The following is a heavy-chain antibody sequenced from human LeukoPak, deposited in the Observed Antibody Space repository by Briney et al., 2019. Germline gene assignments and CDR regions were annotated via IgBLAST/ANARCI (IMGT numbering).Heavy chain of an antibody. J-gene: IGHJ4*02. D-gene: IGHD6-6*01. CDR1: GGSINSYC. CDR2: VCTSGST. CDR3: ARGGSSLFHFDY. Sequence: PSETLSLTCTASGGSINSYCWSWIRQPAGKGLEWIGRVCTSGSTFYNPSLKSRVTMSVDTSKNQFSLKLTSVTAADTAVYYCARGGSSLFHFDYWGQGTLVTVSS. V-gene: IGHV4-4*07.